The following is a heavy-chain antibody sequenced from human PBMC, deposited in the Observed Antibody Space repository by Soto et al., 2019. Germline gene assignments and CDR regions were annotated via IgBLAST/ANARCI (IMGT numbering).Heavy chain of an antibody. CDR2: INHSGST. Sequence: QVQLQQWGAGLLKPSETLSLTCAVYGGSFSGYYWSWIRQPPGKGLEWIGEINHSGSTNYNPSLKSRVTISVDTSKSQFSLRLSSVTAADTAVYYGVRGAAFGVDTPFDYWGQGTLVTVSS. V-gene: IGHV4-34*01. J-gene: IGHJ4*02. CDR3: VRGAAFGVDTPFDY. D-gene: IGHD3-3*01. CDR1: GGSFSGYY.